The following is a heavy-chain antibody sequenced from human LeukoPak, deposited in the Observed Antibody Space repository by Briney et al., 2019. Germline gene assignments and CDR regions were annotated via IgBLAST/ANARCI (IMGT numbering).Heavy chain of an antibody. CDR3: AREYYGLLTGYYLDH. J-gene: IGHJ4*02. CDR1: GFRFSTFE. CDR2: ISSSGSTV. V-gene: IGHV3-48*03. Sequence: GGSLRLSCAASGFRFSTFEMNWVRQAPGKGLEWISYISSSGSTVHYADSVKGRFTVSRDNAQNSLFLQMNGLRDEDTAIYCCAREYYGLLTGYYLDHWGQGTLVTVSS. D-gene: IGHD3-9*01.